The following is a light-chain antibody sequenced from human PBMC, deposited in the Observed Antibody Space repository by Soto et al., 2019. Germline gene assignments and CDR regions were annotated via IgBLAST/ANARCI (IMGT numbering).Light chain of an antibody. V-gene: IGLV1-40*01. J-gene: IGLJ1*01. CDR2: GNS. Sequence: QSVLTQPPSVSWSPGQRVTISCTGSSSNIWAGFDVHWYQQLPGTAPKLLIYGNSNRPSGVPDRFSGSRSGTSASLAITGLQAEDEADYYCQSYDSSLTGSKVFGSGTKATVL. CDR3: QSYDSSLTGSKV. CDR1: SSNIWAGFD.